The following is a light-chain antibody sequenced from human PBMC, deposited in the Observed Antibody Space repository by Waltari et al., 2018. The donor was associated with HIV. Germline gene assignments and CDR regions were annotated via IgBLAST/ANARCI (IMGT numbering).Light chain of an antibody. CDR2: SDT. J-gene: IGLJ3*02. CDR3: AAWDDSLNGHWV. Sequence: QSVLTQPPPASGPPGQRVTMSCSGSSSNIGRNTVNWYQQLPGTAPKLLIFSDTQRPSGVPDRFSGSKSGTSASLAISGLQSEDEGDYYCAAWDDSLNGHWVFGGGTRVTVL. CDR1: SSNIGRNT. V-gene: IGLV1-44*01.